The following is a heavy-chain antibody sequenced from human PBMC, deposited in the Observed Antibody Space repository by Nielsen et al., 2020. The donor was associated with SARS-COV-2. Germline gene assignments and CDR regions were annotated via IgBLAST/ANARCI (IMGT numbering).Heavy chain of an antibody. CDR2: IRSKANSYAT. V-gene: IGHV3-73*01. J-gene: IGHJ4*02. Sequence: GGSLRLSCAASGFTFSGSAMHWVRQASGKGLEWVGRIRSKANSYATAYAASVKGRFTISRDDSKNTAYLQMNSLKTEDTAVYYCTSVAVAGTPSSDYWGQGTLVTVSS. CDR1: GFTFSGSA. CDR3: TSVAVAGTPSSDY. D-gene: IGHD6-19*01.